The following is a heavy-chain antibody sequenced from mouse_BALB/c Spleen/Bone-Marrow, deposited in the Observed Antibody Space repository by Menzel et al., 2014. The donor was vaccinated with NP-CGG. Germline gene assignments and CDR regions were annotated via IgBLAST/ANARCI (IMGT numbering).Heavy chain of an antibody. CDR2: IDPANGNT. D-gene: IGHD1-1*01. CDR3: ARYRYYGSSGWDY. J-gene: IGHJ4*01. V-gene: IGHV14-3*02. Sequence: VQLKESGAGLVKPGASVKLSCTASGFNIKDTYVHWVKQRPEQGLEWIGRIDPANGNTKYDPKFQGKATITADTSSNTAYLHLSSLTSEDTAVYYCARYRYYGSSGWDYWGQGTSVTVSS. CDR1: GFNIKDTY.